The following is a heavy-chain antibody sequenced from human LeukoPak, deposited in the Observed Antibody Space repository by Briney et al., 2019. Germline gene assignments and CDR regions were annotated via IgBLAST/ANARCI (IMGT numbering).Heavy chain of an antibody. CDR1: GGTFSSYA. V-gene: IGHV1-69*05. J-gene: IGHJ6*03. CDR3: ARKAIDFWSGPGYYYYYMDV. CDR2: IIPIFGTA. D-gene: IGHD3-3*01. Sequence: SVKVSCKASGGTFSSYAISWVRQAPGQGLEWMGGIIPIFGTANYAQKFQGRVTITTDESTSTAYMELSSLRSEDTAVYYCARKAIDFWSGPGYYYYYMDVWGKGTTVTVSS.